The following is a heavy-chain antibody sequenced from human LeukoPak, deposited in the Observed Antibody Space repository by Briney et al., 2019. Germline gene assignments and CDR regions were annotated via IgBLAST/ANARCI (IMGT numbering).Heavy chain of an antibody. CDR3: ARERESGSSWFDP. J-gene: IGHJ5*02. V-gene: IGHV5-51*01. CDR2: IYPANSDT. Sequence: PGESLKISCKASGYSFTNYWIGWVRQLPGKGLEWMAIIYPANSDTRYSASFQGQVTISADNSITTAYLQWSSLTASDTAMYYCARERESGSSWFDPWGQGTLVTVSS. CDR1: GYSFTNYW. D-gene: IGHD3-10*01.